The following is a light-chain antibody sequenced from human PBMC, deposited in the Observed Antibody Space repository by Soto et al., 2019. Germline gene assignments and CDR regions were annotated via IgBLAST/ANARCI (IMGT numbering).Light chain of an antibody. CDR3: QQSYSTPYT. V-gene: IGKV1-39*01. CDR2: AAT. J-gene: IGKJ2*01. Sequence: DIQVTQSPSSLSASVGDRVTVTCRSSQSITTYLNWYQQKPGKAPRLLINAATSLQSGVPSRFSGSGSGTDFTLTISSLQPEDHAIYYCQQSYSTPYTFGQGTKLEIK. CDR1: QSITTY.